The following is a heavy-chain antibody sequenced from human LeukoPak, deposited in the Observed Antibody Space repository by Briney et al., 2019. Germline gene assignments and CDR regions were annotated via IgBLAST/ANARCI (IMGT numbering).Heavy chain of an antibody. CDR2: ISGSGGST. Sequence: PGGSLRLSCAASGFTFSSYAMSWVRQAPGKGLEWVSAISGSGGSTYYADSVKGRFTISRDNSKNTLYLQTNSLRAEDTAVYYCAKGYCSSTSCYSGLDWGQGTLVTVSS. D-gene: IGHD2-2*01. CDR1: GFTFSSYA. J-gene: IGHJ4*02. CDR3: AKGYCSSTSCYSGLD. V-gene: IGHV3-23*01.